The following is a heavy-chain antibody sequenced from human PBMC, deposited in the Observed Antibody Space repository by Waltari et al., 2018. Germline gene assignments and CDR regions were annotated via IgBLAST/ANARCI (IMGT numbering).Heavy chain of an antibody. V-gene: IGHV3-53*04. CDR1: GFSVSSNY. J-gene: IGHJ6*02. CDR3: AIEYYYYYHGMDV. CDR2: IYSGSTT. Sequence: EVQLVESGGGLVQPGGSLRLSCAASGFSVSSNYMSWFRQAPGKGLELLSVIYSGSTTHYADTVRGRFTISRHNSNNTLYLQMNSLRPEDTAVYYCAIEYYYYYHGMDVWGQGTTVTVS.